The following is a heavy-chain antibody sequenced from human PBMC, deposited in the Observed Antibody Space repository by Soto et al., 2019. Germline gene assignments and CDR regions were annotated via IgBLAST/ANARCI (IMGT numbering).Heavy chain of an antibody. J-gene: IGHJ4*02. CDR2: FDPEDGET. CDR3: ARVGGYSYGYTFEY. Sequence: ASVKVSCKVSGYTLTELPMHWVRQAPGKGLEWMGGFDPEDGETIYAQKLQGRVTMTEDTSTDTAYMELSSLRSDDTAVYYCARVGGYSYGYTFEYWGQGTMLTVSS. CDR1: GYTLTELP. D-gene: IGHD5-18*01. V-gene: IGHV1-24*01.